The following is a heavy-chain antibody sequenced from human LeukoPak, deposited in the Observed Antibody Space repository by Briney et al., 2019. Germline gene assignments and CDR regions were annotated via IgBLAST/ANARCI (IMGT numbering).Heavy chain of an antibody. V-gene: IGHV4-4*07. CDR3: ARDKYYGSGSYGEYNWFDP. D-gene: IGHD3-10*01. J-gene: IGHJ5*02. Sequence: SETLSLTCTVSGGSISSYYWSWIRQPAGKGLEWIGHIYRSGDTKYNPSLKSRVTMSVDTSKNQFSLKLSSVTAADTAVYYCARDKYYGSGSYGEYNWFDPWGQGTLVTVSS. CDR2: IYRSGDT. CDR1: GGSISSYY.